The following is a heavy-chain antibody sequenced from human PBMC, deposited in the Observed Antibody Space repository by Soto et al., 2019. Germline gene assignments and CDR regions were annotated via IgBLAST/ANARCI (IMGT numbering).Heavy chain of an antibody. CDR3: ARGDYYDSSGYYYFDY. CDR1: GYTFTSYG. CDR2: ISAYNDNT. Sequence: ASVKVSCKASGYTFTSYGFSWVRQAPGQGLEWMGWISAYNDNTNYAQKLQGRVTMTTDASTSTAYMELRSLRSDDTAVYYCARGDYYDSSGYYYFDYWGQGTLVTVSS. V-gene: IGHV1-18*01. D-gene: IGHD3-22*01. J-gene: IGHJ4*02.